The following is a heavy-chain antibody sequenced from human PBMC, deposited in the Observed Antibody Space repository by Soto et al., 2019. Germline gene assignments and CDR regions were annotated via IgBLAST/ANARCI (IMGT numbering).Heavy chain of an antibody. CDR1: GFTFSSYG. V-gene: IGHV3-30*18. CDR2: ISYDGSNK. CDR3: AKDRRRGYSYGPPDY. J-gene: IGHJ4*02. Sequence: QVQLVESGGGVVQPGRSLRLSCAASGFTFSSYGMHWVRQAPGKGLEWVAVISYDGSNKYYADSVKGRFTISRDNSKNTLYLQMNSLRAEDTAVYYCAKDRRRGYSYGPPDYWGQGTLVTVSS. D-gene: IGHD5-18*01.